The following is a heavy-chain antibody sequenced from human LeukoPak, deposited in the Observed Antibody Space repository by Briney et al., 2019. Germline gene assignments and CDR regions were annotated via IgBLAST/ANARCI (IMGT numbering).Heavy chain of an antibody. V-gene: IGHV3-30*02. Sequence: GGSLKLSCAASGFTFSSYGMHWVRQAPSKGLEWVAFIRYDGSNKYYADSVKGRFTISRDNSKNTLYLQMNSLRAEDTAVYYCAKDLSGSYGYFDYWGQGTLVTVSS. CDR3: AKDLSGSYGYFDY. J-gene: IGHJ4*02. CDR2: IRYDGSNK. D-gene: IGHD1-26*01. CDR1: GFTFSSYG.